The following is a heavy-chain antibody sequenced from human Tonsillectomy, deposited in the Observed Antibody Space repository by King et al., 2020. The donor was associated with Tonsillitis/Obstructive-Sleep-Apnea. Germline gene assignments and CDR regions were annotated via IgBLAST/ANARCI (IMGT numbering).Heavy chain of an antibody. Sequence: QLVQSGAEVKKPGASVKVSCKASGYTFTSYGISWVRQSPGQGLEWMGWISAYNGNTNYAQKRQGRVTMTTETSTNTAYMELRSLRSDDTAVYYCARVSRGGLGEKPYDYWGQGTLVTVSS. CDR3: ARVSRGGLGEKPYDY. CDR2: ISAYNGNT. D-gene: IGHD3-16*01. J-gene: IGHJ4*02. V-gene: IGHV1-18*01. CDR1: GYTFTSYG.